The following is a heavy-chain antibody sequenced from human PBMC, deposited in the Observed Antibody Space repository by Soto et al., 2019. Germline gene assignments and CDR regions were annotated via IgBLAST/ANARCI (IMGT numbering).Heavy chain of an antibody. CDR3: ARWAVGDTPYYYYGMDV. V-gene: IGHV1-69*01. J-gene: IGHJ6*02. CDR1: GGTFSSYA. D-gene: IGHD1-26*01. Sequence: QVQLVQSGAEVKKPGSSVKVSCKASGGTFSSYAISWVRQAPGQGLEWMGGIIPIFGTANYAQKFQGRVTITADESTSTAYMELSSLRSEDTAVYYCARWAVGDTPYYYYGMDVWGQGTTVTVSS. CDR2: IIPIFGTA.